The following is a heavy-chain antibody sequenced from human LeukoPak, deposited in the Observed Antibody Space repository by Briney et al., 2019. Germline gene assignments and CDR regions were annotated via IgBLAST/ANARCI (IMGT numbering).Heavy chain of an antibody. CDR3: ARAPHTHHSREAGGEFDY. CDR2: IKQDGSEK. CDR1: GFTFSSYW. D-gene: IGHD2-21*01. Sequence: PGGSLRLSCAASGFTFSSYWMSWVREAPGKGLEWVANIKQDGSEKYYLDSVKGRFTISRDNAKNSLDLQMNSLRAEDTAVYYCARAPHTHHSREAGGEFDYWGQGTLVTVSS. V-gene: IGHV3-7*04. J-gene: IGHJ4*02.